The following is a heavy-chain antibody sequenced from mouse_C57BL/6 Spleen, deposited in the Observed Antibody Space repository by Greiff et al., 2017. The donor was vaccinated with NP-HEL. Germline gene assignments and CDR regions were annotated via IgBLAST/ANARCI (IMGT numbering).Heavy chain of an antibody. CDR2: INPNNGGT. V-gene: IGHV1-26*01. Sequence: VQLQQSRPELVKPGASVKISCKASGYTFTDYYMNWVKQSHGKSLEWIGDINPNNGGTSYNQKFKGKATLTVDKSSSTAYMELRSLTSEDSAVYYCARGPSDYWGQGTTLTVSS. CDR1: GYTFTDYY. CDR3: ARGPSDY. J-gene: IGHJ2*01.